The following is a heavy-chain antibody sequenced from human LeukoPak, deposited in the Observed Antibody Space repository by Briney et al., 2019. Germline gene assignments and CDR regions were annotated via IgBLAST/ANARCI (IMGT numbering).Heavy chain of an antibody. J-gene: IGHJ4*02. Sequence: GGSLRLSCAASGFTFSSYGMSWVRQAPGKGLEWVSAISGSGGSTYYADSVKGRFTISRDNSKNTLYLQMNSLRAEDTAVYYCAGDLIAVAGTRKTGLGYWGQGTLVTVSS. D-gene: IGHD6-19*01. CDR3: AGDLIAVAGTRKTGLGY. CDR2: ISGSGGST. CDR1: GFTFSSYG. V-gene: IGHV3-23*01.